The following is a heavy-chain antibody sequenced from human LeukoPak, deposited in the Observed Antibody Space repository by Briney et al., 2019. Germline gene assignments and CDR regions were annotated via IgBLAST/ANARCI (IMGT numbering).Heavy chain of an antibody. CDR3: AREGGYSHAFDY. CDR2: INSDGSST. J-gene: IGHJ4*02. V-gene: IGHV3-74*01. Sequence: GGSLRLSCAASGFTFSSYWMYWVRQAPGKGLVWVSRINSDGSSTSHADSVKGRFTISRDNAKNTLYLQMNSLRAEHTAVYDCAREGGYSHAFDYWGQGTLVTVSS. D-gene: IGHD5-18*01. CDR1: GFTFSSYW.